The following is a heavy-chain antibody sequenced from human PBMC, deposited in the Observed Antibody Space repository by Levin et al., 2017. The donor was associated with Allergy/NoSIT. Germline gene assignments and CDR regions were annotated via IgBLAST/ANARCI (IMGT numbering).Heavy chain of an antibody. J-gene: IGHJ6*02. D-gene: IGHD2-2*01. CDR1: GFTFDDYA. CDR3: ARQGIQGIDCSSTSCYFRSGGMDV. Sequence: QPGGSLRLSCAASGFTFDDYAMHWVRQAPGKGLEWVSGITWNSGTIGYADSVKGRFTISRDNAKNSLYLQMNSLRPEDTALYYCARQGIQGIDCSSTSCYFRSGGMDVWGQGTTVTVSS. CDR2: ITWNSGTI. V-gene: IGHV3-9*01.